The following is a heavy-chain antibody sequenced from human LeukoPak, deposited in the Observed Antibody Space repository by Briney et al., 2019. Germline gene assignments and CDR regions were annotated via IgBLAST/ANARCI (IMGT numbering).Heavy chain of an antibody. CDR2: IYYSGST. J-gene: IGHJ5*02. Sequence: SETLSLTCAVSGGSISSNNWWGWVRQPPGKGLEWIGYIYYSGSTYYNPSLKSRVTISVDTSKNQFSLKLSSVTAADTAVYYCARRRSIPGIAAAGGWFDPWGQGTLVTVSS. CDR3: ARRRSIPGIAAAGGWFDP. V-gene: IGHV4-4*02. CDR1: GGSISSNNW. D-gene: IGHD6-13*01.